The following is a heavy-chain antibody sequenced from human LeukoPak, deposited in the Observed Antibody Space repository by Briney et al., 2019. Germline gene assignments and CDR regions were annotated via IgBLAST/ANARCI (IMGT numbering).Heavy chain of an antibody. Sequence: GASVQVSCKASGYTFTSYGISWVRPAPGQGLEWMGWINAYNGNPNYAQKLQGRVTMTTDTATSTAYMELRSLRSVNTAVYYCARYSISGYDPTDYWGQGTLVTVSS. J-gene: IGHJ4*02. CDR2: INAYNGNP. V-gene: IGHV1-18*04. CDR3: ARYSISGYDPTDY. CDR1: GYTFTSYG. D-gene: IGHD5-12*01.